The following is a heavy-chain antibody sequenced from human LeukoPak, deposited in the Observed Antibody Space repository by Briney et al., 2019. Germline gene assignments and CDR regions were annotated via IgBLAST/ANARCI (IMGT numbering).Heavy chain of an antibody. J-gene: IGHJ5*01. CDR2: TYYSGST. D-gene: IGHD2-2*01. Sequence: SETLSLTCTVSGGSISSYYWSWIRQPPGKGLEWIGYTYYSGSTNYNPSLKSRVTISVDTSKNQFSLKLSSVTAADTAVYYCARADIVVVPAAMSVSWFDSWGQGTLVTVSS. V-gene: IGHV4-59*01. CDR3: ARADIVVVPAAMSVSWFDS. CDR1: GGSISSYY.